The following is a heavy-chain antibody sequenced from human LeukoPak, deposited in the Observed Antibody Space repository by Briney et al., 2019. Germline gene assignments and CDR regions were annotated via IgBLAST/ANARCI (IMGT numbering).Heavy chain of an antibody. CDR3: AIAPLYSSSWYVIG. D-gene: IGHD6-13*01. CDR1: GGSISSSSYY. V-gene: IGHV4-39*07. J-gene: IGHJ4*02. CDR2: IYYSGST. Sequence: SETLSLTCTVSGGSISSSSYYWGWIRQPPGTGLEWIGSIYYSGSTNYNPSLKSRVTMSVDTSKNQFSLKLSSVTAADTAVYYCAIAPLYSSSWYVIGWGQGTLVTVSS.